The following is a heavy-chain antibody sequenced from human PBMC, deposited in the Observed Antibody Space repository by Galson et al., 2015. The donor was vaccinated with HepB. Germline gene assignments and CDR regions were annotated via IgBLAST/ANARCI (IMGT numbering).Heavy chain of an antibody. J-gene: IGHJ4*02. CDR3: AVSTIAVAGTAAVDFDY. CDR1: GCSFTSYW. V-gene: IGHV5-51*01. D-gene: IGHD6-19*01. CDR2: IYPGDSDT. Sequence: QSGAEVKKPGESLKISCKGSGCSFTSYWIGWVRQMPGKGLEWMGIIYPGDSDTRYSPSFQGQVTISADKSISTAYLQWSSLKASDTAMYYCAVSTIAVAGTAAVDFDYWGQGTLVTVSS.